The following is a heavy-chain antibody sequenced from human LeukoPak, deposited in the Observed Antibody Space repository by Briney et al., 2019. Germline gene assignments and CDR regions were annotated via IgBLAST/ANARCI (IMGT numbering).Heavy chain of an antibody. J-gene: IGHJ4*02. CDR2: INHRGST. D-gene: IGHD1-26*01. CDR3: ARRRVGAKVLDY. Sequence: SETLSLTCTVSGGSISSYYWSWIRQSPGKGLEWIGEINHRGSTNYNPSFKSRVSISVETSKNQLSLKLNSVTAADTAVYYCARRRVGAKVLDYWGQGTLVTVSS. V-gene: IGHV4-34*01. CDR1: GGSISSYY.